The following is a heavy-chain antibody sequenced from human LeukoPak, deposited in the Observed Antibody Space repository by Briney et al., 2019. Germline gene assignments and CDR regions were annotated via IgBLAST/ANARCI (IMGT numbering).Heavy chain of an antibody. Sequence: SETLSLTCAVSDGSISSGGYSWSWIRQPPGKGLEWIGYIYHSGSTYYNPSLKSRVTISVDRSKNQFSLKLSSVTAADTAVYYCAGGRRGSATYYFDYWGQGTLVTVSS. CDR3: AGGRRGSATYYFDY. CDR1: DGSISSGGYS. V-gene: IGHV4-30-2*01. D-gene: IGHD3-10*01. CDR2: IYHSGST. J-gene: IGHJ4*02.